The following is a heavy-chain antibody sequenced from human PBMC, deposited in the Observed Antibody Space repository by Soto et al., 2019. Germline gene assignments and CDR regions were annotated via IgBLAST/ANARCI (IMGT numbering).Heavy chain of an antibody. CDR3: ARDNPYSSGWLGTQMIDAFDI. Sequence: QVQLVESGGGVVQPGRSLRLSCAASGFTFSSYGMHWVRQAPGKGLEWVAVIWYDGSNKYYADSVKGRFTISRDNSKNTLYLQMNSLRAEDTAVYYCARDNPYSSGWLGTQMIDAFDIWGQGTMVTVSS. CDR2: IWYDGSNK. J-gene: IGHJ3*02. V-gene: IGHV3-33*01. D-gene: IGHD6-19*01. CDR1: GFTFSSYG.